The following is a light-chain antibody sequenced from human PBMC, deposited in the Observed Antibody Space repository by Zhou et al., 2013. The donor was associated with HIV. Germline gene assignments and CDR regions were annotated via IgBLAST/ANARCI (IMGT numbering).Light chain of an antibody. CDR2: AAS. CDR3: QQYYNYSLS. Sequence: DVQMTQSPSSVSASIGDRVTITCRASQGLSGWLAWYQQKPGKAPQLLIYAASTLQSGVPSRFSGRGSETDFSLTISSLQPDDFATYHCQQYYNYSLSFGGGTKVEIK. V-gene: IGKV1-12*01. CDR1: QGLSGW. J-gene: IGKJ4*01.